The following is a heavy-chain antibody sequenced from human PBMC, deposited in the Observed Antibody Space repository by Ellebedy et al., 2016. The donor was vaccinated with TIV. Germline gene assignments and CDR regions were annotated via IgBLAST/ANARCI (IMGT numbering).Heavy chain of an antibody. D-gene: IGHD2-8*01. CDR3: ARGMALYYFAP. J-gene: IGHJ4*02. Sequence: AASVKVSCKASGYPFTTYGIVWLRQAPGQGPEWMGRFTTYNGDTKYAQKFRGRVTMTTDTATSTAYMELKSLKSDGTAVYFCARGMALYYFAPWGQGTLVTVSS. V-gene: IGHV1-18*01. CDR2: FTTYNGDT. CDR1: GYPFTTYG.